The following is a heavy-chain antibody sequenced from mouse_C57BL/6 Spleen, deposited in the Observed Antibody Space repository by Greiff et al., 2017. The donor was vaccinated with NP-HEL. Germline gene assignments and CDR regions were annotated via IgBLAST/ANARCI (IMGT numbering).Heavy chain of an antibody. Sequence: QVHVKQSGAELARPGASVKLSCKASGYTFTSYGISWVKQRTGQGLEWIGEIYPRSGNTYYNEKFKGKATLTADKSSSTAYMELRSLTSEVSAVYFCARSSYSTSYWYFDVWGTGTTVTVSS. V-gene: IGHV1-81*01. CDR3: ARSSYSTSYWYFDV. CDR1: GYTFTSYG. D-gene: IGHD2-5*01. J-gene: IGHJ1*03. CDR2: IYPRSGNT.